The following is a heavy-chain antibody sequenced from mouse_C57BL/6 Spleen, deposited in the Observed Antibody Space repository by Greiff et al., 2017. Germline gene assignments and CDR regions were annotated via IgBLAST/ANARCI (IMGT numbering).Heavy chain of an antibody. CDR3: AGGGYEEIAY. V-gene: IGHV1-26*01. J-gene: IGHJ3*01. CDR2: INPNNGGT. Sequence: EVQLQQSGPELVKPGASVKISCKASGYTFTDYYMNWVKQRHGKSLEWIGDINPNNGGTSYNQKFKGKATLTVDNSSNTAYMELRSLTSEDSAVFYCAGGGYEEIAYWGQGTLVTVSA. CDR1: GYTFTDYY. D-gene: IGHD2-14*01.